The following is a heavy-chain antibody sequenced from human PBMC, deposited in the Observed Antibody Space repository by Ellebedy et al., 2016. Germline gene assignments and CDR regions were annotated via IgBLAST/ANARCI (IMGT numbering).Heavy chain of an antibody. CDR1: GGTFSNYA. CDR2: INAGNGNT. V-gene: IGHV1-3*01. Sequence: ASVKVSCKASGGTFSNYAIHWVRQAPGQRLEWMGWINAGNGNTKYSQKFQGRITISRDTHASTAYMELSSLRYEDTAVYYCARTLTTEACFDYWGQGTLVTVSS. J-gene: IGHJ4*02. D-gene: IGHD3-9*01. CDR3: ARTLTTEACFDY.